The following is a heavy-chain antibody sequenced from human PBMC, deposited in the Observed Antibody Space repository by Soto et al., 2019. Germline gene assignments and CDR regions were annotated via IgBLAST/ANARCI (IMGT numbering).Heavy chain of an antibody. D-gene: IGHD3-22*01. CDR3: AGTQFDTSGYYPSGLEL. V-gene: IGHV1-69*01. Sequence: QVQLEQSGAEVEKPGSSVKVSCKPSGGTFTSYVLNWVRQAPGQGLEWMGGIIPFLGSADYAQKFQDRVTITADESTSTASLELSSLRSEDSAVYYCAGTQFDTSGYYPSGLELWGQGTLVTVAS. J-gene: IGHJ4*02. CDR2: IIPFLGSA. CDR1: GGTFTSYV.